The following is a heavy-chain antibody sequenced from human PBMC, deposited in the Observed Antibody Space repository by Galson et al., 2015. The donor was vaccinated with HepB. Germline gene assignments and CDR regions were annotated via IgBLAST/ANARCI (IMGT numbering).Heavy chain of an antibody. CDR2: ISGSGGST. CDR3: ARGIMVRGVSLTSPDYGMDV. D-gene: IGHD3-10*01. J-gene: IGHJ6*02. CDR1: GFTFSSYA. V-gene: IGHV3-23*01. Sequence: SLRLSCAASGFTFSSYAMSWVRQAPGKGLEWVSAISGSGGSTYYADSVKGRFTISRDNSKNTLYLQMNSLRAEDTAVYYCARGIMVRGVSLTSPDYGMDVWGQGTTVAVSS.